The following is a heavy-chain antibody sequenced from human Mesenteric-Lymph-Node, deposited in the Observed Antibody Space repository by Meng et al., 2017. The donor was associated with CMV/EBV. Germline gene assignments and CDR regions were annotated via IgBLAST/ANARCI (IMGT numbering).Heavy chain of an antibody. Sequence: GESLKISCAASGFTFSDYYMNWVRQAPGKGLEWVSVIYSGGSSTYYADSVKGRFTISRDNSKNTLYLQMNSLRAEDTAVYYCAKGGYCSSTSCYSRVDYYYYGMDVWGQGTTVTVSS. CDR1: GFTFSDYY. D-gene: IGHD2-2*01. CDR2: IYSGGSST. CDR3: AKGGYCSSTSCYSRVDYYYYGMDV. J-gene: IGHJ6*02. V-gene: IGHV3-23*03.